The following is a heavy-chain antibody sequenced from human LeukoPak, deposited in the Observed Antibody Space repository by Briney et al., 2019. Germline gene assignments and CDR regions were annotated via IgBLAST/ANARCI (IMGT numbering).Heavy chain of an antibody. CDR1: GFMFSTHA. CDR3: AKGHLRAYSYGYDAFDI. Sequence: PGGSLRLSCAASGFMFSTHAIHWVRQAPGKGLEWVALISYEGSDKYYADSVKGRFIISRDNSKNTLYLQMNSLRAEDTAVYYCAKGHLRAYSYGYDAFDIWGQGTMVTVSS. CDR2: ISYEGSDK. J-gene: IGHJ3*02. D-gene: IGHD5-18*01. V-gene: IGHV3-30*18.